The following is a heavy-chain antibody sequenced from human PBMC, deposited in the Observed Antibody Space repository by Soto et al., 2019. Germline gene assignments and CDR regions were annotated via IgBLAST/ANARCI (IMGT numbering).Heavy chain of an antibody. CDR3: VQSRCGGDCLQSYSSHSYYGLDV. CDR1: GLSLSTTGVG. Sequence: QITLKESGPTLVKPTQTLTLTCTFSGLSLSTTGVGVGWIRQPPGKALEWLALIYWDDDKRYSPSLKSRLTINKDISKNQVVLTMTNMDPVDTATYYCVQSRCGGDCLQSYSSHSYYGLDVWGQGTTVTVSS. J-gene: IGHJ6*02. V-gene: IGHV2-5*02. D-gene: IGHD2-21*02. CDR2: IYWDDDK.